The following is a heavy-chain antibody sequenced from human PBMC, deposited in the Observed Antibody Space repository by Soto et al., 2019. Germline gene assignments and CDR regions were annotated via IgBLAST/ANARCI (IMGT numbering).Heavy chain of an antibody. Sequence: PSETLSLTCTVSGGSISGTTYAWAWIRQPPGKGLEWIGHLFFTGSASYNSSLRSRVSIFRDTSKNQFSLQLSSVTAADTGVYYCAAKESGLGELLFDYWGQGTLVTVSS. CDR2: LFFTGSA. D-gene: IGHD3-10*01. CDR1: GGSISGTTYA. J-gene: IGHJ4*02. V-gene: IGHV4-39*01. CDR3: AAKESGLGELLFDY.